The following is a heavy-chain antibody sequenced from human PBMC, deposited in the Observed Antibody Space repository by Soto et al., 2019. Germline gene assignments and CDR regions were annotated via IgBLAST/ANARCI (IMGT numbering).Heavy chain of an antibody. CDR2: IDPSDSYV. V-gene: IGHV5-10-1*01. CDR1: GYSFTAYW. J-gene: IGHJ4*02. D-gene: IGHD2-2*01. CDR3: TRRASSSFYHFDF. Sequence: GESLKISCHASGYSFTAYWITWVRQMPGKGLEWMATIDPSDSYVDYSPSFRGHVTFSVDRSITTVYLQWNSLKASDSAMYFCTRRASSSFYHFDFWGQGALVTVSS.